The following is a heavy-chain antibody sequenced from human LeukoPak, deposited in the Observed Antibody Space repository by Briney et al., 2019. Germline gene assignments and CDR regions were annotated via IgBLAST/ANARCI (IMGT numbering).Heavy chain of an antibody. J-gene: IGHJ5*02. Sequence: ASVKVSCQASAYAFTSYGISWVRQAPGQGLEWMGWISAYNGYTNYVQKLQGRVTMTTDTSTSTAYMELRSLRSDDTAVYYCARGAVAAAGTIGWFDPWGQGTLVTVSS. CDR3: ARGAVAAAGTIGWFDP. CDR1: AYAFTSYG. CDR2: ISAYNGYT. D-gene: IGHD6-13*01. V-gene: IGHV1-18*01.